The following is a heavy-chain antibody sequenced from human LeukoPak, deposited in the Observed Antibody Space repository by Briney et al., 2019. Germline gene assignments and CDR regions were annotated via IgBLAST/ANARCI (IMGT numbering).Heavy chain of an antibody. CDR2: IYHSGST. Sequence: SETLSLTCTVSGYSISSGYYWGWIRQPPGKGLEWIGSIYHSGSTYYNPSLKSRVTISVDTSKTQFSLKLSSVTAADTAVYYCARAGFRNRPGAFDIWGQGTMVTVSS. CDR3: ARAGFRNRPGAFDI. V-gene: IGHV4-38-2*02. J-gene: IGHJ3*02. D-gene: IGHD1-14*01. CDR1: GYSISSGYY.